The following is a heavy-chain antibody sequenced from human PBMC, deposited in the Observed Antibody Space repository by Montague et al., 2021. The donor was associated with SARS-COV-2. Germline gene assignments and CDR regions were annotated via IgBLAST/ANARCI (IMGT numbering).Heavy chain of an antibody. CDR2: IYYSGST. V-gene: IGHV4-39*07. CDR1: GGSISSSSYY. D-gene: IGHD5-12*01. CDR3: ARTTWLSGYFDL. J-gene: IGHJ2*01. Sequence: SETLSLTCTVSGGSISSSSYYWGWIRQPPGKGLECIGCIYYSGSTYYNPSLKSRVTISVDTSKNHFSLKLSSVTAADTAVYYCARTTWLSGYFDLWGRGTLVTVSS.